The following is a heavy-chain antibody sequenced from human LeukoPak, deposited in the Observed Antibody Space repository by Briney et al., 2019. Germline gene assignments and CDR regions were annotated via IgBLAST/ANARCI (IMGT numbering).Heavy chain of an antibody. CDR2: IYYSGST. V-gene: IGHV4-59*01. J-gene: IGHJ4*02. CDR1: GGSISSYY. CDR3: ARVCGGDCYSDAMDY. D-gene: IGHD2-21*02. Sequence: SETLSLTCTVSGGSISSYYWSWIRQPQGKGLEWIGYIYYSGSTNYNPSLKSRVTISVDTSKNQFSLKLSSVTAADTAVYYCARVCGGDCYSDAMDYWGQGTLVTVSS.